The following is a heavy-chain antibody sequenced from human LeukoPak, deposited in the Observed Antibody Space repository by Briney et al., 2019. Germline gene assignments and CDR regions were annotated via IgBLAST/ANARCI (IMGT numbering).Heavy chain of an antibody. V-gene: IGHV3-73*01. CDR3: TRDYYDSSGYP. CDR1: GFTFSGFA. Sequence: PGGPLGLSCEAPGFTFSGFALHGFGQPSGKGLEWVGRIRSKANSYATAYAASVKGRSAISRDDSKNTAYLQMNSLKTEDTAVYYCTRDYYDSSGYPWGQGTMVTVSS. CDR2: IRSKANSYAT. J-gene: IGHJ3*01. D-gene: IGHD3-22*01.